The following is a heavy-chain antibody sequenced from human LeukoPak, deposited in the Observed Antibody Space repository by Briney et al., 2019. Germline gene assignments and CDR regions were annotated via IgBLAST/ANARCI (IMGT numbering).Heavy chain of an antibody. CDR3: ARDPYSGNYGTYYYYYMDV. Sequence: PGGSLRLSCADSGFTFSNYNMNWVRQAPGKAREWVSSITSSGTYTFYADSVKGRFTISRDNAKNSLYLQMDSLGPEDTAVYYCARDPYSGNYGTYYYYYMDVWGKGTTVTISS. J-gene: IGHJ6*03. D-gene: IGHD1-26*01. V-gene: IGHV3-21*01. CDR2: ITSSGTYT. CDR1: GFTFSNYN.